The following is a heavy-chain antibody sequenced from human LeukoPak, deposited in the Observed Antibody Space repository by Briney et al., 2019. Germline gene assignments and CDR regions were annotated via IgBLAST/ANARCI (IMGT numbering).Heavy chain of an antibody. V-gene: IGHV3-23*01. CDR2: IDGNGGST. CDR3: ASSGSYRFDY. Sequence: GGSLRLSCAASGFTFSSYVMNWVRQAPGKGLEWVSSIDGNGGSTHYADSVRGRFTISRDNSKNTLYLQMNSLRDEDTAVYYCASSGSYRFDYWGQGTLVTVSS. J-gene: IGHJ4*02. D-gene: IGHD1-26*01. CDR1: GFTFSSYV.